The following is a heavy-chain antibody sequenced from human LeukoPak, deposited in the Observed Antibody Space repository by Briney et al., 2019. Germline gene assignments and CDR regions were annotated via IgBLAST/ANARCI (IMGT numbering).Heavy chain of an antibody. D-gene: IGHD6-19*01. J-gene: IGHJ4*02. CDR1: GFNFSSYW. Sequence: GGSLRLSCAASGFNFSSYWMSWVRQAPGKGLEWVANIKPDGGVESYVDSVRGRFTISRDNAKNSLFLQMNSLRGEDTAVYSCVRGAGGGDYWGQGTLVTVSS. CDR3: VRGAGGGDY. V-gene: IGHV3-7*04. CDR2: IKPDGGVE.